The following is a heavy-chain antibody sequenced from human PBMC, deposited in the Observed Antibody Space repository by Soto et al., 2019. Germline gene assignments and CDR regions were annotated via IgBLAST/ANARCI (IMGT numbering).Heavy chain of an antibody. CDR2: ISSRSDYR. V-gene: IGHV3-21*02. Sequence: EVQLVESGGGLVKPGGPLRLSCAASGFSFSSYSMMWVRQAPGKGLEWVSCISSRSDYRYYADSVQGRFTISRDNAKNSLFLQMNSLRDEDTAVYYCAIDPSSGSGDIWGQGTVVTVSS. CDR1: GFSFSSYS. CDR3: AIDPSSGSGDI. J-gene: IGHJ3*02. D-gene: IGHD6-19*01.